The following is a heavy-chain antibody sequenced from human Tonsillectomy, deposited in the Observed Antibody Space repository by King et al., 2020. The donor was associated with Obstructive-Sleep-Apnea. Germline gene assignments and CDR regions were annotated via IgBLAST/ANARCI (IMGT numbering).Heavy chain of an antibody. V-gene: IGHV2-5*01. CDR2: IYWNDDK. Sequence: TLKESGPTLVKPTQTLTLTCTFSGFSLSTSGVGVGWIRQPPGNALEWLALIYWNDDKRYSPSLKSRLTITKYTSKNQVVLTMTNMDPVDTATYYCAHRKVHYYDSSGYYYAEYFQHWGQGTLVTVSS. J-gene: IGHJ1*01. CDR1: GFSLSTSGVG. D-gene: IGHD3-22*01. CDR3: AHRKVHYYDSSGYYYAEYFQH.